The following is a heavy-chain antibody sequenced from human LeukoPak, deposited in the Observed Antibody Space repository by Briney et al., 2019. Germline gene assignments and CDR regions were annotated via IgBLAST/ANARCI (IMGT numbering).Heavy chain of an antibody. CDR3: ARGSIGVELPFSQH. CDR1: GGSISSYY. V-gene: IGHV4-4*07. J-gene: IGHJ1*01. D-gene: IGHD6-6*01. CDR2: IYSSGST. Sequence: SETLSLTCSVSGGSISSYYWSWIRQPAGTGLGWIGRIYSSGSTNYHPSLKSRVTMSVDTYKNQFSLNLTSVTAADTDVYYCARGSIGVELPFSQHWREGSLATVSS.